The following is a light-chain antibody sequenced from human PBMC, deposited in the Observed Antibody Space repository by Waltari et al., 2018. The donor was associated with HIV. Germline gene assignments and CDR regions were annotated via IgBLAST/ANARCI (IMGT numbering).Light chain of an antibody. CDR2: YKSDSDK. Sequence: QAVLTQPSSLSASPGASASLTCTLRSGVNVANYRIYWYQQKPGSPPRYLLRYKSDSDKQLGPGVPSRFSGSTDVPANAGNLVISGLQSEDEADYYCMIWYGNIWVFGGGTRLTVL. J-gene: IGLJ3*02. CDR1: SGVNVANYR. V-gene: IGLV5-45*03. CDR3: MIWYGNIWV.